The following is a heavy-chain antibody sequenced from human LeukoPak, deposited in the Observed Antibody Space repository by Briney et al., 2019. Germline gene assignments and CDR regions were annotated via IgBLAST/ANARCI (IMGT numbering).Heavy chain of an antibody. D-gene: IGHD7-27*01. CDR2: INGNGGGS. CDR1: GFTFSDHA. Sequence: PGGSLRLSCAASGFTFSDHAMSWVRQAPAKGLEWVSSINGNGGGSYYIDSVKGRFTVSRDNSENALYLQMNNLRTEDTAVYYCAKDGGLWVSAHWGDSWGRGTLVTVSS. J-gene: IGHJ4*02. V-gene: IGHV3-23*01. CDR3: AKDGGLWVSAHWGDS.